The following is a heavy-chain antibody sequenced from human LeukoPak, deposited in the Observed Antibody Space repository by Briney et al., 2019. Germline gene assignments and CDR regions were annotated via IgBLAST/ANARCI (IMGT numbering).Heavy chain of an antibody. CDR1: GGSFRGYY. J-gene: IGHJ3*02. V-gene: IGHV4-34*01. CDR2: INHSGST. D-gene: IGHD3-22*01. Sequence: SETLSLTCAVYGGSFRGYYGSGIRQPPGKGLEGIGEINHSGSTNYIPSLKSRVTISVDTSKNQFSLQLSSVTAADTAVYYCARGLLASYYYDSSGYYLDAFDIWGQGTMVTVSS. CDR3: ARGLLASYYYDSSGYYLDAFDI.